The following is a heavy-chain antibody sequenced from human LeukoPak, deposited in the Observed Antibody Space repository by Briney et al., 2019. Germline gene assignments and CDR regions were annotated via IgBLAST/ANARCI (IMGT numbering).Heavy chain of an antibody. V-gene: IGHV3-48*04. CDR3: ARYPHIVGATFGVWYSYMAV. CDR2: ISSSSSPI. Sequence: GGSLRLSCAISGFTFSSDSMTWVRRAPGRGLGWFSYISSSSSPIYYADSVKGLVTISRDNAKNSLYLQMNSLRAEDTAVYYCARYPHIVGATFGVWYSYMAVWGKGPRSPSP. D-gene: IGHD1-26*01. CDR1: GFTFSSDS. J-gene: IGHJ6*03.